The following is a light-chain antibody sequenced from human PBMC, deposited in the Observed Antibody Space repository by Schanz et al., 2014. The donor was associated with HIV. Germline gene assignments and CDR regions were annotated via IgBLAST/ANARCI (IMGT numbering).Light chain of an antibody. V-gene: IGLV2-14*02. Sequence: QSALTQPASVSGSPGQSITISCTGTSSDVGSYNLVPRNQQHPGKAPKLMIYEVSKRPSGVPDRFSASTSGSTASLTVSGLQPEDEADYYCAGWDVSLSLWVFGGGTKLTVL. J-gene: IGLJ3*02. CDR3: AGWDVSLSLWV. CDR2: EVS. CDR1: SSDVGSYNL.